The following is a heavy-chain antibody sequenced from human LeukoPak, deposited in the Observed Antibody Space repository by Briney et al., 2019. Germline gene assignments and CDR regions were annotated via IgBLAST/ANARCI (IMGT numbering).Heavy chain of an antibody. CDR1: GGSINSYY. V-gene: IGHV4-59*08. J-gene: IGHJ4*02. CDR3: AGLEVESGYDYFDY. Sequence: SGTLSLTCTVSGGSINSYYWSWIRQPPGKGLERLGYIYYSGSTNYNPSFRSRVTISVDTSKNQFSLKLSSVTAADTAVYYCAGLEVESGYDYFDYWGQGTLVTVSS. CDR2: IYYSGST. D-gene: IGHD5-12*01.